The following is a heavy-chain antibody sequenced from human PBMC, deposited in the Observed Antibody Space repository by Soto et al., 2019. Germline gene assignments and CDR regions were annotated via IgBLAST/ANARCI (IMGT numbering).Heavy chain of an antibody. CDR3: ARDDSYGPTYYYYGMDV. D-gene: IGHD5-18*01. CDR1: GFTFSDYY. V-gene: IGHV3-11*01. Sequence: QVQLVESGGGLVQPGGSLRLSCAASGFTFSDYYMSWIRQAPGKGLEWVSYISSSGSTIYYADSVKGRFTISRDNAKNSLYLQMNSLRAEDTAVYYCARDDSYGPTYYYYGMDVWGQGTTVTVSS. CDR2: ISSSGSTI. J-gene: IGHJ6*02.